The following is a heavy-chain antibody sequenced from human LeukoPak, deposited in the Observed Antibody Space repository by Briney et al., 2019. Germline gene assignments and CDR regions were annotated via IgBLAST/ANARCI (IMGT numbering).Heavy chain of an antibody. D-gene: IGHD5-24*01. CDR1: GYTFTSYD. Sequence: GASVKVSCKASGYTFTSYDINWVRQATGQGLEWMGWMNPNSGNTGYAQKFQGRVTMTRDTSISTAYMELSRLRSDDTAVYYCARVYRDGYKLGPFDYWGQGTLVTVSS. CDR2: MNPNSGNT. J-gene: IGHJ4*02. CDR3: ARVYRDGYKLGPFDY. V-gene: IGHV1-8*02.